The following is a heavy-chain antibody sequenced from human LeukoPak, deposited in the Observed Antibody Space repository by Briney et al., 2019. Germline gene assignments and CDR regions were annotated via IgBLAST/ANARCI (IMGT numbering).Heavy chain of an antibody. D-gene: IGHD4-17*01. CDR1: GFTFSSYA. CDR2: ISGSGGST. J-gene: IGHJ4*02. V-gene: IGHV3-23*01. CDR3: AKEDYGDYLPGY. Sequence: GGSLRLSCAASGFTFSSYAMSWVRQAPGKGLEWVSAISGSGGSTYYADSVKGRFTISRDNSKNTLYLQMNSLSADDTAVYYCAKEDYGDYLPGYWGQGTLVTVSS.